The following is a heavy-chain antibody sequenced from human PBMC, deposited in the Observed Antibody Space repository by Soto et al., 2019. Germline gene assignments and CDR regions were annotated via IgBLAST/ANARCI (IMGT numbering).Heavy chain of an antibody. CDR2: ISYDGSNK. Sequence: PGGSLRLSCAASGFTFSSYAMHWVRQAPGKGLEWVAVISYDGSNKYYADSVKGRFTISRDNSKNTLYLQMNSLRAEDTAVYYCARGGGDFWSGYYTPYYYYYGMDVWGQGTTVTVSS. D-gene: IGHD3-3*01. CDR1: GFTFSSYA. CDR3: ARGGGDFWSGYYTPYYYYYGMDV. V-gene: IGHV3-30-3*01. J-gene: IGHJ6*02.